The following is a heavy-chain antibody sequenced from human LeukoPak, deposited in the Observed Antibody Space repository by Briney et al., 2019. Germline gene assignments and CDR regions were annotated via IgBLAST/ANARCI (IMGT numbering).Heavy chain of an antibody. CDR1: GGSISSGGYS. V-gene: IGHV4-30-2*01. Sequence: SETLSLTCAVSGGSISSGGYSWSWIRQPPGKGLEWIGYIYHSGSTYYNPSLKSRVTISVDTSKNQFSLKLSSVTAADTAVYYCARGSGSGSYANWFDPWGQGTLVTVSS. CDR3: ARGSGSGSYANWFDP. CDR2: IYHSGST. J-gene: IGHJ5*02. D-gene: IGHD3-10*01.